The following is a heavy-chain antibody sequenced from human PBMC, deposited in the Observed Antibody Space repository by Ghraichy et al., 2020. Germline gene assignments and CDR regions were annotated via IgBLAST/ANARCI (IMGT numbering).Heavy chain of an antibody. CDR1: GFTFGDYA. D-gene: IGHD3-9*01. CDR3: TRRITDYDISNWFDP. Sequence: GGSLRLSCTASGFTFGDYAMSWFRQAPGKGLEWVGFIRSNAYGGTTEYAASVKGRFTISRDDSKSIAYLQMNSLKTEDTAVYYCTRRITDYDISNWFDPWGQGTLVTVSS. J-gene: IGHJ5*02. CDR2: IRSNAYGGTT. V-gene: IGHV3-49*03.